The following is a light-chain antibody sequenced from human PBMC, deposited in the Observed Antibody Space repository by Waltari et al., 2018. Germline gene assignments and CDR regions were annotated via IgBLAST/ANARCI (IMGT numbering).Light chain of an antibody. CDR1: EPINKW. V-gene: IGKV1-5*01. J-gene: IGKJ1*01. CDR2: DAS. CDR3: QQYNRFSP. Sequence: DTQLSQFPSTLAASVGDRVTITCRAREPINKWLAWYQQKPGKAPKVLIYDASTLQSGVPSRFSGSGSGTEFTLTIDSLQPDDFATYYCQQYNRFSPFGQGTNVEVK.